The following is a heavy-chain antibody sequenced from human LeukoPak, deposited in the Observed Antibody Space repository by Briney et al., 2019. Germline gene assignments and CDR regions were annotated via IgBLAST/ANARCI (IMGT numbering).Heavy chain of an antibody. D-gene: IGHD6-19*01. V-gene: IGHV4-30-2*01. CDR1: GGSISSGGYY. Sequence: PSETLSLTCTVSGGSISSGGYYWSWIRQPPGKGLEWIGYIYHSGSTYYNPSLKSRVTISVDRSKNQFSLKLSSVTAEDTAVYYCARGGSGWPPLGYWGQGTLVTVSS. CDR3: ARGGSGWPPLGY. J-gene: IGHJ4*02. CDR2: IYHSGST.